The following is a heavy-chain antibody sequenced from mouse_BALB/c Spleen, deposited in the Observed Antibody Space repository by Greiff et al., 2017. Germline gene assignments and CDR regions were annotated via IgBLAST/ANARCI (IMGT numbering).Heavy chain of an antibody. CDR3: ARSDYGSSYYFDY. D-gene: IGHD1-1*01. Sequence: EVNLVESGGGLVQPGGSRKLSCAASGFTFSSFGMHWVRQAPEKGLEWVAYISSGSSTIYYADTVKGRFTISRDNPKNTLFLQMTSLRSEDTAMYYCARSDYGSSYYFDYWGQGTTLTVSS. J-gene: IGHJ2*01. CDR2: ISSGSSTI. CDR1: GFTFSSFG. V-gene: IGHV5-17*02.